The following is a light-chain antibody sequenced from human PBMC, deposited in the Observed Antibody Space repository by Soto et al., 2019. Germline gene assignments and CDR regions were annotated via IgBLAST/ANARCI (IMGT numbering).Light chain of an antibody. CDR3: QQYNSYSRYT. CDR2: EAS. J-gene: IGKJ2*01. CDR1: QSISSW. V-gene: IGKV1-5*03. Sequence: DIQMTQSPSTLSTSVGDRVTITCRASQSISSWLAWYQQKPGKAPKLLIYEASNLESGVPSRFSGSGSGTEFTLTIRSLQPDDFATYYCQQYNSYSRYTFGQGTKLEIK.